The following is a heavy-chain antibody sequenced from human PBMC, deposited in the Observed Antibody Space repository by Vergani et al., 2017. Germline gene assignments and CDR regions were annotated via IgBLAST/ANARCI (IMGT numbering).Heavy chain of an antibody. CDR1: GFTFDDYT. D-gene: IGHD3-9*01. CDR2: ISWDGGST. Sequence: EVQLVESGGGLVQPGRSLRLSCAASGFTFDDYTMHWVRQAPGKGLEWVSLISWDGGSTYYADSVKGRFTISRDNSKNSLYLQMNSLRTEDTALYYCAKDRLDYDILTGYSYFDYWGQGTLVTVSS. V-gene: IGHV3-43*01. CDR3: AKDRLDYDILTGYSYFDY. J-gene: IGHJ4*02.